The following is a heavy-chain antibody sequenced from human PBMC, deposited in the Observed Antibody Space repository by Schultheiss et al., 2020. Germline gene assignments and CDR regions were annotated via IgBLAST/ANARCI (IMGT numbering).Heavy chain of an antibody. D-gene: IGHD1-26*01. CDR3: TKMGADSGSSPFGY. J-gene: IGHJ4*02. CDR2: IRSKANSYAT. CDR1: GFTVSGSA. V-gene: IGHV3-73*01. Sequence: GGSLRLSCAASGFTVSGSAMHWVRQASGKGLEWVGRIRSKANSYATAYAASVKGRFTISRDDSKNTAYLQMNSLKTEDTAVYYCTKMGADSGSSPFGYWGQGTLVTVSS.